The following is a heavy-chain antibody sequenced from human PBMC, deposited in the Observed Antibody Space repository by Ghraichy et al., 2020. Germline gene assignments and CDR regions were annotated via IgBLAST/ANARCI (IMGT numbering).Heavy chain of an antibody. V-gene: IGHV3-43*01. CDR3: ASSYCRSDCYGRLDY. Sequence: GGSLRLSCAASGFTFDDYTMHWVRQGPGKGLEWVSLISWDGTSTFYADSVKGRFTISRDNSKNSLYLQMNSLRTEDTALYYCASSYCRSDCYGRLDYWGQGTLVTVSS. CDR2: ISWDGTST. CDR1: GFTFDDYT. J-gene: IGHJ4*02. D-gene: IGHD2-21*02.